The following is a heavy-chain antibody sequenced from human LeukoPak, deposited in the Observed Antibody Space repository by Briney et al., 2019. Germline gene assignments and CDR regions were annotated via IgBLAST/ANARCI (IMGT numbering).Heavy chain of an antibody. CDR2: INWNGGST. CDR3: ARDYYGDSYFDY. J-gene: IGHJ4*02. D-gene: IGHD4-17*01. CDR1: GFTVSSNY. Sequence: GGSLRLSCAASGFTVSSNYMSWVRQAPGKGLEWVSGINWNGGSTDYADSVKGRFTISRDNAKNSLYLQMSSLRAEDTALYYCARDYYGDSYFDYWGQGTLVTVSS. V-gene: IGHV3-20*04.